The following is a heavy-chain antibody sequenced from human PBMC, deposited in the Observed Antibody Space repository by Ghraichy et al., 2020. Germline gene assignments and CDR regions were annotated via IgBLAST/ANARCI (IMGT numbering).Heavy chain of an antibody. Sequence: ESLNISCTVSGGSISSSSYYWGWIRQPPGKGLEWIGSIYYSGSTYYNPSLKSRVTISVDTSKNQFSLKLSSVTAADTAVYYCARVGRSYNYDFWSGYYGTATNYFDYWGQGTLVTXXS. CDR3: ARVGRSYNYDFWSGYYGTATNYFDY. J-gene: IGHJ4*02. CDR2: IYYSGST. CDR1: GGSISSSSYY. D-gene: IGHD3-3*01. V-gene: IGHV4-39*01.